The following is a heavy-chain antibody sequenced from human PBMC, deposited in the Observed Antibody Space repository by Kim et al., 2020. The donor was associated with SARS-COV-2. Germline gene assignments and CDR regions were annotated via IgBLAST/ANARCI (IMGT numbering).Heavy chain of an antibody. Sequence: SETLSLTCTVSGGSISSGDYYWTWVRQHPGKGLECIAYIHYSGRTFYSPSLKSRMAISMDTSKNQFSLNLTSVTVAATALYYCARVPGSNYGYGWFVYWG. CDR3: ARVPGSNYGYGWFVY. D-gene: IGHD5-18*01. V-gene: IGHV4-31*03. CDR2: IHYSGRT. J-gene: IGHJ4*01. CDR1: GGSISSGDYY.